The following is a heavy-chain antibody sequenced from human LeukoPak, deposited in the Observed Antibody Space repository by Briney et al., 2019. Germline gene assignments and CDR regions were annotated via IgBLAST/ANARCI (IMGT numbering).Heavy chain of an antibody. D-gene: IGHD3-10*01. CDR1: GFTFSSYA. CDR3: AKGYGSGSHNWFDP. V-gene: IGHV3-23*01. J-gene: IGHJ5*02. Sequence: TGGSLRLSCAASGFTFSSYAMSWVRQAPGKGPEWVSAISGSGGSTYYADSVKGRFTISRDNSKNTLYLQMNSLRAEDTAVYYCAKGYGSGSHNWFDPWGQGTLVTVSS. CDR2: ISGSGGST.